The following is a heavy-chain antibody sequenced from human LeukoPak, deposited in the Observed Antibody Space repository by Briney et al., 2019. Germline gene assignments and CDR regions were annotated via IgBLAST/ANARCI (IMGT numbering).Heavy chain of an antibody. CDR1: GYTFTSYG. J-gene: IGHJ4*02. CDR2: IIPILGIA. V-gene: IGHV1-69*04. CDR3: AMYCSSTSCYAEVDY. Sequence: ASVKVSCKASGYTFTSYGISWVRQAPGQGLEWMGRIIPILGIANYAQKFQGRVTITTDESTSTAYMELSSLRSEDTAVYYCAMYCSSTSCYAEVDYWGQGTLVTVSS. D-gene: IGHD2-2*01.